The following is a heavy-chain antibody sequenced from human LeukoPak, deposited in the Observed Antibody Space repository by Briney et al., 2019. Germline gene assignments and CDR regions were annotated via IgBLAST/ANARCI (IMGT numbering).Heavy chain of an antibody. CDR3: AKGRRDAYNYYFDY. D-gene: IGHD5-24*01. CDR2: ISGGGGST. Sequence: GGSLRLSCAASGFTFSNYGMNWVRQAPGKGLEWVSGISGGGGSTYYADSVKGRFTISRDNSKNTLYVQMNSLRAEDTAAYYCAKGRRDAYNYYFDYWGQGTLVTVSS. CDR1: GFTFSNYG. V-gene: IGHV3-23*01. J-gene: IGHJ4*02.